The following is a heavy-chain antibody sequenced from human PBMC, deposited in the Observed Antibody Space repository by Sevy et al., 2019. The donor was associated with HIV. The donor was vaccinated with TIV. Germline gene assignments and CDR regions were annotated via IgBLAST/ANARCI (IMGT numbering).Heavy chain of an antibody. J-gene: IGHJ3*02. CDR3: AKTIFGVAQVFDM. CDR2: ITFSSNYI. D-gene: IGHD3-3*01. V-gene: IGHV3-21*01. Sequence: GGSLRLSCAASGFTFSTYNMNWVRQAPGKGLEWVSSITFSSNYIYYADSVKGRFTISRDNAKNSLYLQMNSLRAEDTAVYYCAKTIFGVAQVFDMWGQGTMVTVSS. CDR1: GFTFSTYN.